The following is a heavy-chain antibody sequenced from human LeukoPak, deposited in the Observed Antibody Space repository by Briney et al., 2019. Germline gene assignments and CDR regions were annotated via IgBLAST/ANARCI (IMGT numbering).Heavy chain of an antibody. D-gene: IGHD1-14*01. V-gene: IGHV3-49*04. J-gene: IGHJ4*02. Sequence: GGSLRLACAVSGFRFSSYNTSWVRQAPGKGLEWVGFIRSKAYGGTTECAASVKGRFTISRDDSKSIAYLQMNSLKTEDTAVYYCTRDAGTTHYWGQGTLVTVSS. CDR2: IRSKAYGGTT. CDR1: GFRFSSYN. CDR3: TRDAGTTHY.